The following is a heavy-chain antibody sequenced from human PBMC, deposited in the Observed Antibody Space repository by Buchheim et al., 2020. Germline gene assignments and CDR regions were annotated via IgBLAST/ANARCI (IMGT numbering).Heavy chain of an antibody. CDR3: AKDLDTAMVTLYYYYGMDV. J-gene: IGHJ6*02. D-gene: IGHD5-18*01. CDR2: ISYDGSNK. CDR1: GFTFSSYG. V-gene: IGHV3-30*18. Sequence: QVQLVESGGGVVQPGRSLRLSCAASGFTFSSYGMHWVRQAPGKGLEWVAVISYDGSNKYYADSVKGRFTISRDNSKNTLYLQMNSLGAEDTAVYYCAKDLDTAMVTLYYYYGMDVWGQGTT.